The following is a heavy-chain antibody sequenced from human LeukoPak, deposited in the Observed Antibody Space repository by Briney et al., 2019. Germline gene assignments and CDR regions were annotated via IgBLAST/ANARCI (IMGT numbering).Heavy chain of an antibody. CDR3: ARSWVAGYGTVLDY. D-gene: IGHD6-19*01. CDR2: IYPGDSDT. Sequence: GSLKISCKASGYSFTNTFIGWVRQMPGKGLEWMGIIYPGDSDTRYSPSFQGQVTISADKSITTAYLQWSSLKASDTAMYYCARSWVAGYGTVLDYWGQGTLVTVSS. V-gene: IGHV5-51*01. J-gene: IGHJ4*02. CDR1: GYSFTNTF.